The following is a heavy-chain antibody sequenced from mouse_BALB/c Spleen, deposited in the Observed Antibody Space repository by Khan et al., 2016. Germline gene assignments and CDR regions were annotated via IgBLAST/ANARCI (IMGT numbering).Heavy chain of an antibody. CDR2: ISYSGST. J-gene: IGHJ4*01. Sequence: EVQLQESGPGLVKPSQSLSLTCTVTGYSITSDYAWNWIRQFPGNKLEWMGYISYSGSTSYNPSLTSRISITRDTSKNQFFLQLNSVTTEDTATYYCARRGEAYGSRGTYAMDYWGQGTSVTVSS. CDR1: GYSITSDYA. CDR3: ARRGEAYGSRGTYAMDY. D-gene: IGHD1-1*01. V-gene: IGHV3-2*02.